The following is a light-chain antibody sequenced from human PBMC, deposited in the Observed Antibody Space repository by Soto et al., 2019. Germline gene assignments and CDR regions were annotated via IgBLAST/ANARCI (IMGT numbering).Light chain of an antibody. CDR1: NSDVGGYDY. J-gene: IGLJ1*01. V-gene: IGLV2-14*01. CDR3: SSYTTTNTYV. Sequence: QSALTQPGSVSGSPGQSITISCTGTNSDVGGYDYVSWYQQHPDKAPKFMIYEVTNRPSGVSHRFSGSKSGNTASLTISGLQAEDEADYYCSSYTTTNTYVFGTGTKV. CDR2: EVT.